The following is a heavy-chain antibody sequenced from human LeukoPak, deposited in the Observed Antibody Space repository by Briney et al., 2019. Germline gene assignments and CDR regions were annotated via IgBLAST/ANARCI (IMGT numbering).Heavy chain of an antibody. D-gene: IGHD3-3*01. V-gene: IGHV1-2*02. CDR1: GYTFTGYY. J-gene: IGHJ6*03. CDR2: INPNSGGT. CDR3: ARVWSYYMDV. Sequence: ASVKVSCKASGYTFTGYYMHWVRQAPGQGLEWMGWINPNSGGTNYAQKFQGRVTMTSDTSTSTVYMELSSLRSEDTAVYYCARVWSYYMDVWGKGTTVTVSS.